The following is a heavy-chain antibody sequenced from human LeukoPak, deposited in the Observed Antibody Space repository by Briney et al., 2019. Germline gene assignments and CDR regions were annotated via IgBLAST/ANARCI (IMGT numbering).Heavy chain of an antibody. V-gene: IGHV3-30-3*01. J-gene: IGHJ1*01. Sequence: GGSLRLSCAASGFTFSSYAMHWVRQAPGKGLEWVAVISYDGSNKYYADSVKGRFTISRDNSKNTLYLQMNSLRAEDTAVYYCAKDEQWLVQGYFQHWGQGTLVTVSS. CDR3: AKDEQWLVQGYFQH. CDR2: ISYDGSNK. CDR1: GFTFSSYA. D-gene: IGHD6-19*01.